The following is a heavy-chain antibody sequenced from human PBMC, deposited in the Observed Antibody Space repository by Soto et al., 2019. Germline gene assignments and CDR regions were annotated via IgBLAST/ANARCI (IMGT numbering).Heavy chain of an antibody. CDR1: GGSISSYY. D-gene: IGHD6-6*01. CDR2: ISYSGST. CDR3: ARDSSSSTLNFMDV. Sequence: SETLYLTCTVSGGSISSYYWNWIRQPPGKGLEWIGYISYSGSTNYNPSLKSRVTISVDTSKNQFSLKLSSVTAADTAVYYCARDSSSSTLNFMDVWGKGTTVTVSS. V-gene: IGHV4-59*08. J-gene: IGHJ6*03.